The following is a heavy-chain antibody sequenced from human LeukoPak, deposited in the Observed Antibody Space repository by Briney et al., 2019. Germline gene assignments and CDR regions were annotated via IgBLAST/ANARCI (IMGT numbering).Heavy chain of an antibody. CDR1: GFTFSSYS. J-gene: IGHJ3*02. D-gene: IGHD3-22*01. CDR3: ARAEYYYDSSGCGAFDI. CDR2: ISSSSSYI. Sequence: PGGSLRLSCAASGFTFSSYSMNWVRQAPGKGLEWVSSISSSSSYIYYADSAKGRFTISRDNAKNSLYLQMNSLRAEDTAVYYCARAEYYYDSSGCGAFDIWGQGTMVTVSS. V-gene: IGHV3-21*01.